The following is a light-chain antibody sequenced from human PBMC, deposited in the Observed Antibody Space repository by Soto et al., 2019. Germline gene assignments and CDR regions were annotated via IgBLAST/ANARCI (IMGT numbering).Light chain of an antibody. CDR1: SSDVGGYDY. Sequence: QSVLTQPRSVSGSPGQPVTISCTGTSSDVGGYDYVSWYQQHPGKAPKLLIYDVTKRLSGVPDRFSGSKSGNTASLTISGLQAEDEADYYCCSYAGSYTFDVFGTGTKLTVL. J-gene: IGLJ1*01. V-gene: IGLV2-11*01. CDR2: DVT. CDR3: CSYAGSYTFDV.